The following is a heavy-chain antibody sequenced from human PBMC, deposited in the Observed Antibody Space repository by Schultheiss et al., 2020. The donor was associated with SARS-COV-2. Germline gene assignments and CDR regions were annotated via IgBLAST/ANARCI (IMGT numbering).Heavy chain of an antibody. CDR3: ARDRTQVTMIVEDDAFDI. D-gene: IGHD3-22*01. CDR2: ISSSSSTI. Sequence: GGSLRLSCAASGFTFSSYEMNWVRQAPGKGLEWVSYISSSSSTIYYADSVKGRFTISRDNAKNSLYLQMNSLRAEDTAVYYCARDRTQVTMIVEDDAFDIWGQGTMVTVSS. J-gene: IGHJ3*02. CDR1: GFTFSSYE. V-gene: IGHV3-48*03.